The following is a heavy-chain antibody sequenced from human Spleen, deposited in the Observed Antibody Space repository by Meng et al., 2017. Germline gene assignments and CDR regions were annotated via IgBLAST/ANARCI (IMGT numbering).Heavy chain of an antibody. Sequence: VQLLQWGAGLLKASETLSHPCAVYGGSYSDYYWSWIRQPPGKGLEWIGEINHSGSTNYNPSLESRATISVDTSQNNLSLKLSSVTAADSAVYYCARGPTTMAHDFDYWGQGTLVTVSS. CDR1: GGSYSDYY. J-gene: IGHJ4*02. CDR2: INHSGST. D-gene: IGHD4-11*01. V-gene: IGHV4-34*01. CDR3: ARGPTTMAHDFDY.